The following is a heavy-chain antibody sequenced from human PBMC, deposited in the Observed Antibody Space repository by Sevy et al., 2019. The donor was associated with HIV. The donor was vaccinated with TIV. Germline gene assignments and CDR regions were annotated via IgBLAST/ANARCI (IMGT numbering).Heavy chain of an antibody. D-gene: IGHD3-22*01. CDR1: RFTFRNYW. Sequence: GSLRLSCEASRFTFRNYWMSWVRQAPGKGLEWVANIKKDGSEKYYVDSVKGRFTISRDNAKNSLFLQMNSLRAEDTAVYYCAREIGIYYDSSGYFDLWGRGTLVTVSS. J-gene: IGHJ2*01. CDR2: IKKDGSEK. CDR3: AREIGIYYDSSGYFDL. V-gene: IGHV3-7*01.